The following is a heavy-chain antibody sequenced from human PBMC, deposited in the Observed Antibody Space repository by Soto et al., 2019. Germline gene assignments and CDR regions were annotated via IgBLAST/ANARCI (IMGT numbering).Heavy chain of an antibody. CDR2: ISGSGGST. J-gene: IGHJ4*02. D-gene: IGHD6-19*01. Sequence: EVQLLESGGGLVQPGGSLRLSCAASGFTFSSYAMSWVRQAPGKGLEWVSAISGSGGSTYYADSVKGRFTISRDNSKNPLYLQMNSLRAEDTAVYYWANLGGGAVDGTGSYWGRGTLFTVS. V-gene: IGHV3-23*01. CDR3: ANLGGGAVDGTGSY. CDR1: GFTFSSYA.